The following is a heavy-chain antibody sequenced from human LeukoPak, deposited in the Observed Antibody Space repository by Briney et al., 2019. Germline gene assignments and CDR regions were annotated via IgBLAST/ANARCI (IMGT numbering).Heavy chain of an antibody. D-gene: IGHD3-10*01. J-gene: IGHJ4*02. CDR1: GGSISSGSYY. V-gene: IGHV4-61*02. CDR2: IYTSGST. Sequence: SQTLSLTCTVSGGSISSGSYYWGWIRQPAGKGLEWIGRIYTSGSTNYNPSLKSRVTISVDTSKNQFSLKLSSVTAADTAVYYCASWFRRYFDYWGQGTLDTVSS. CDR3: ASWFRRYFDY.